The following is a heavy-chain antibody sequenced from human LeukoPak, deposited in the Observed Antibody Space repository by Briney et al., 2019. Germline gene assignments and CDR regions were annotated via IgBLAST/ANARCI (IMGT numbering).Heavy chain of an antibody. J-gene: IGHJ6*02. CDR1: GFTFSSYA. CDR2: ISYDGSNK. D-gene: IGHD6-6*01. V-gene: IGHV3-30*14. Sequence: GGSLRLSCAASGFTFSSYAMHWVRQAPGKGLEWVAVISYDGSNKYYADSVKGRFTISRDNSKNTLYLQMDSLRAEDTAVYYCAREGYGDSSSFYGMDAWGQGTTVTVSS. CDR3: AREGYGDSSSFYGMDA.